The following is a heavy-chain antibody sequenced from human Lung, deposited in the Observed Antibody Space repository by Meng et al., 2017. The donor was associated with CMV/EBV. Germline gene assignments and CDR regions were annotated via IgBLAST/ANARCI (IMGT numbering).Heavy chain of an antibody. V-gene: IGHV4-34*01. D-gene: IGHD3-16*01. CDR3: ARMIMNNYDYHFAMDV. J-gene: IGHJ6*04. CDR1: GGSLGDYF. CDR2: IDHSGST. Sequence: SETLSLXCTVYGGSLGDYFWTWIRQPPGKGLEWIGEIDHSGSTKYNPSLKSRATISDDASKNQLSLKLRSLTAADTAVYYCARMIMNNYDYHFAMDVWGKGTSVTVSS.